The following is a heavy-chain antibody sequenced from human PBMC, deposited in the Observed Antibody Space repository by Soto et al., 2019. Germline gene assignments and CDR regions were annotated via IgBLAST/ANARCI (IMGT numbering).Heavy chain of an antibody. CDR2: INAGNGNT. CDR1: GYTFTSYA. J-gene: IGHJ4*02. V-gene: IGHV1-3*01. D-gene: IGHD3-22*01. CDR3: ARDLTYYYDNSGSSPHFDY. Sequence: ASVKVSCKASGYTFTSYAMHWVRQAPGQRLEWMGWINAGNGNTKYSQKFQGRVTITRDTSASTAYMELSSLRSEDTAVYYCARDLTYYYDNSGSSPHFDYWGQGTLVTVSS.